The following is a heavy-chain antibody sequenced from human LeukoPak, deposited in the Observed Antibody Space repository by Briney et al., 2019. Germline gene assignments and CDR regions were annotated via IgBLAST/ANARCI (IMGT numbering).Heavy chain of an antibody. CDR2: INHSGST. V-gene: IGHV4-34*01. CDR3: ASRVRYFDWLLGGFDY. J-gene: IGHJ4*02. Sequence: SETLSLTCAVYGGSFSGYYWSWIRQPPGKGLEWIGEINHSGSTNYNPSLKSRVTISVDTSKNQFSLKLSSVTAADTAVYYCASRVRYFDWLLGGFDYWGQGTLVTVS. CDR1: GGSFSGYY. D-gene: IGHD3-9*01.